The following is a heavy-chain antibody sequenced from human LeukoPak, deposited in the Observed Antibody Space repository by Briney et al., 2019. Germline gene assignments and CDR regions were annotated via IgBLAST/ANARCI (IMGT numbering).Heavy chain of an antibody. D-gene: IGHD3-22*01. J-gene: IGHJ4*02. V-gene: IGHV3-21*01. CDR2: IGISSNKI. Sequence: GGSLRLSCAASGFTLRSYTMNWVRQAPGKGLEWVSSIGISSNKIYYADSVKGRFIISRDNAKNSVYLQMNSLRAEDTAVYYCARGKYYYDSTGYYPGGDYWGQGTLVTVSS. CDR1: GFTLRSYT. CDR3: ARGKYYYDSTGYYPGGDY.